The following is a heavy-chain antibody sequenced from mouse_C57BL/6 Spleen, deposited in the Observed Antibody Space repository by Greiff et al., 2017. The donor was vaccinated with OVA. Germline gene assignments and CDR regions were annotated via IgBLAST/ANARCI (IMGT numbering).Heavy chain of an antibody. J-gene: IGHJ2*01. CDR3: ARLGITTVVAPFDY. D-gene: IGHD1-1*01. Sequence: QVQLQQSGAELMKPGASVKLSCKATGYTFTGYWIEWVKQRPGHGLEWIGEILPRSGSTNYNEKFKGKATVTADTSSNTAYMQLSSLTTEDSAIYYCARLGITTVVAPFDYWGQGTTLTVSS. CDR2: ILPRSGST. CDR1: GYTFTGYW. V-gene: IGHV1-9*01.